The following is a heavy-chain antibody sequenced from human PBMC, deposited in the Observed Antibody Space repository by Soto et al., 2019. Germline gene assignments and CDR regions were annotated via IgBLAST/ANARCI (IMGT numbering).Heavy chain of an antibody. Sequence: GGSLRLSCAASGFTFSSYAMSWVRQAPGKGLEWVSAISGSGGSTYYADSVKGRFTISRDNSKNTLYLQMNSLRAEDTAVYYCKIEESRWEYYFDYWGQGTLVTVSS. V-gene: IGHV3-23*01. CDR2: ISGSGGST. J-gene: IGHJ4*02. CDR1: GFTFSSYA. D-gene: IGHD1-26*01. CDR3: KIEESRWEYYFDY.